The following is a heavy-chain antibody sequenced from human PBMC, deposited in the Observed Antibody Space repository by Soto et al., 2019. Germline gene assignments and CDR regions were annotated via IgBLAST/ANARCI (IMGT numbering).Heavy chain of an antibody. CDR3: AKVFYPFAVATYGMDV. CDR1: GFTFSLYG. CDR2: ISYDGSKK. J-gene: IGHJ6*02. Sequence: QVQLVESGGGVVQPGRSLRLSCAASGFTFSLYGMHWVRQTPGKGLEWMASISYDGSKKYYTDSVKGRFTISRDNSKNTLYLQLNSLRPEDTSVYYCAKVFYPFAVATYGMDVWGQGTTVTVSS. V-gene: IGHV3-30*18.